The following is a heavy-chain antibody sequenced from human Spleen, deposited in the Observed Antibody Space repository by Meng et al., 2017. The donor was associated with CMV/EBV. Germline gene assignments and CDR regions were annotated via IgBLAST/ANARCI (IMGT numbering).Heavy chain of an antibody. D-gene: IGHD3-10*01. CDR2: TWYDGSYK. CDR3: AKGSGGGRHDAFDV. Sequence: GESLKISCAASGFTFSISGMHWVRLAPGKGLEWVALTWYDGSYKYYADSVKDRFTISRDNSKNTLYLQMDSLRAEDTALYYCAKGSGGGRHDAFDVWGQGTMVTVSS. V-gene: IGHV3-33*06. J-gene: IGHJ3*01. CDR1: GFTFSISG.